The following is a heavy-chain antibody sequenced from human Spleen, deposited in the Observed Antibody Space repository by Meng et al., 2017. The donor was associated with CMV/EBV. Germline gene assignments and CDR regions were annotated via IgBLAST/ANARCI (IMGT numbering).Heavy chain of an antibody. J-gene: IGHJ5*02. Sequence: KASGGTLNSHTISWVRQAPGQGLEWMGRIIPILDIVNYAQKFQGRLTVTADKSTDTAYMELTSLRSEDTAVYYCARDRSSAAGGWFDPWGQGTLVTVSS. CDR1: GGTLNSHT. CDR3: ARDRSSAAGGWFDP. D-gene: IGHD6-13*01. V-gene: IGHV1-69*02. CDR2: IIPILDIV.